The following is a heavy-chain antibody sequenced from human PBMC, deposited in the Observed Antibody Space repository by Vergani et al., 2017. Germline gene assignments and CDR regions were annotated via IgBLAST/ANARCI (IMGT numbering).Heavy chain of an antibody. CDR2: IHPDHSDT. D-gene: IGHD3-22*01. Sequence: EVLLVQSGALVKTPGASLKISCQISGYSFTNYWIGWVRQMPGKGLEWMGIIHPDHSDTRYSPSFQGQVTISVDKSISTAYLKRSMLRSSDSAMYYCARLYGRDSSGSKYFDYWGQGTLVTVSS. J-gene: IGHJ4*02. V-gene: IGHV5-51*01. CDR3: ARLYGRDSSGSKYFDY. CDR1: GYSFTNYW.